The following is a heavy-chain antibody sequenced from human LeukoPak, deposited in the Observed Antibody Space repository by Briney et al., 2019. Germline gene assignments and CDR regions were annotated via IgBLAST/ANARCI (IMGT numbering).Heavy chain of an antibody. Sequence: PGGSLRLSCAASGFTFSSYWTHWVRQAPGKGLVWVSRINSDGSSTSYADSVKGRFTISRDNAKNTLYLQMNSLRAEDTAVYYCAKDLDEPWTCGGDCYYYYYYMDVWGKGTTVTVSS. D-gene: IGHD2-21*01. CDR2: INSDGSST. CDR3: AKDLDEPWTCGGDCYYYYYYMDV. J-gene: IGHJ6*03. V-gene: IGHV3-74*01. CDR1: GFTFSSYW.